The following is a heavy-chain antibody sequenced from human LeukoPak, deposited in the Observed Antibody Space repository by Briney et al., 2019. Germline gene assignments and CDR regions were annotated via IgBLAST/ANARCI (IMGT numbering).Heavy chain of an antibody. J-gene: IGHJ6*02. V-gene: IGHV1-8*01. CDR3: ARVRNYDSSGGGYYYGMDV. CDR2: MNPNSGNT. D-gene: IGHD3-22*01. CDR1: GYTFTSYD. Sequence: ASVEVSCKASGYTFTSYDINWVRQATGQGLEWMGWMNPNSGNTGYAQKFQGRVTMTRNTSISTAYMELSSLRSDDTAVYYCARVRNYDSSGGGYYYGMDVWGQGTTVTVSS.